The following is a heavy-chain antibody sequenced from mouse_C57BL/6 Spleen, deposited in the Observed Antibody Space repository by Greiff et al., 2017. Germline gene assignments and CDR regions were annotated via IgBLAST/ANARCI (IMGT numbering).Heavy chain of an antibody. CDR2: IHPNSGST. Sequence: VQLQQSGAELVKPGASVKLSCKASGYTFTSYWMHWVKQRPGQGLEWIGMIHPNSGSTNYNEKFKSKATLTVDKSSSTAYMQLSSLTSEDSAVSYCASRRGNYAMDYWGQGTSVTVSS. V-gene: IGHV1-64*01. CDR3: ASRRGNYAMDY. J-gene: IGHJ4*01. CDR1: GYTFTSYW.